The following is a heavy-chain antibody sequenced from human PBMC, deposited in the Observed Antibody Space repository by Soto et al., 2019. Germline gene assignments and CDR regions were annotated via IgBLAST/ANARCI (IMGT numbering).Heavy chain of an antibody. V-gene: IGHV1-46*01. J-gene: IGHJ6*02. CDR3: ARDTSGWSLNGLDV. D-gene: IGHD6-19*01. CDR2: INPGGGSA. CDR1: GSAITRYY. Sequence: QVDLVQSGAEVKKPGASVTISCKASGSAITRYYIHWVRQAPGRGLEWMGIINPGGGSASYAQKFKDRVTIDKDTSTGTVYRDWRSLRTEDTAVYYCARDTSGWSLNGLDVWGQGTTVNVSS.